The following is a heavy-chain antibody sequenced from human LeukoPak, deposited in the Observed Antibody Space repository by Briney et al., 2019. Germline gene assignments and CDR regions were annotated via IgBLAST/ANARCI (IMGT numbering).Heavy chain of an antibody. CDR3: AKVPEGGYDLYYFDY. V-gene: IGHV3-30*02. J-gene: IGHJ4*02. Sequence: GGSLRLSCAASGFTFSSYGMHWVRQAPGKGLEWVAFIRYDGSNKYYADSVKGRFTISRDNSKNTLYLQMNSLRAEDTAVYYCAKVPEGGYDLYYFDYWGQGALVTVSS. CDR1: GFTFSSYG. CDR2: IRYDGSNK. D-gene: IGHD5-12*01.